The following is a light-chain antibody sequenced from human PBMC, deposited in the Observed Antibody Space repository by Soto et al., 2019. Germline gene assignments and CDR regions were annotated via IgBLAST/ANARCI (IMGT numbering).Light chain of an antibody. Sequence: EIVMTQSPATLSVSPGERSTLSCMAVQSVSSNLAWYQQKACQAPRLLIYGXSTRATGIPARFSGSGSGTEFTLTISSLQYDDFAXXXXXQYNNXXXITXGQGTRLEIK. V-gene: IGKV3-15*01. J-gene: IGKJ5*01. CDR2: GXS. CDR3: XQYNNXXXIT. CDR1: QSVSSN.